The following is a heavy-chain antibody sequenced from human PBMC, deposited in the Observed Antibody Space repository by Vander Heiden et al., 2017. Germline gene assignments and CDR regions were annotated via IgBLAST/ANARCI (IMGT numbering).Heavy chain of an antibody. CDR2: ISGVTTET. CDR1: GFTFSSFA. V-gene: IGHV3-23*01. D-gene: IGHD1-26*01. CDR3: AKRPPIGTYYYFEY. J-gene: IGHJ4*02. Sequence: EVRLLQSGGDLVQPGWSLRLSCAASGFTFSSFALSWVRQAPGKGLEWLSTISGVTTETYYADSVKGRFTISRDNSKNTLYLQMNSLRADDTAVYYCAKRPPIGTYYYFEYWGQGTQVTVSS.